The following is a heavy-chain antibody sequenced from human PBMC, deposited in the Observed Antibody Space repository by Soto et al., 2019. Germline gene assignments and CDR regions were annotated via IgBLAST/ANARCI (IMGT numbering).Heavy chain of an antibody. CDR1: GFTFSNYA. D-gene: IGHD5-12*01. J-gene: IGHJ4*02. Sequence: EVQLLESGGGLVQPGGSLRLSCAASGFTFSNYAMSWVRQARGKGLEWVSSISSSGGSTYYADSVKGRFTISRDNSKNSLYLQMNSLRAEDTAVYYCAKEAGRDGYNVDYWGQGTLVTVSS. CDR2: ISSSGGST. V-gene: IGHV3-23*01. CDR3: AKEAGRDGYNVDY.